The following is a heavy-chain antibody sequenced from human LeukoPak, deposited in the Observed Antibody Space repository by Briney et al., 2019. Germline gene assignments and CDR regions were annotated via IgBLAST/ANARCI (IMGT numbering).Heavy chain of an antibody. D-gene: IGHD3-10*01. J-gene: IGHJ4*02. V-gene: IGHV3-7*01. CDR1: GSTFSSYW. CDR2: IKQDGSEK. Sequence: GGSLRLSCAGSGSTFSSYWMTWVRQAPGKGLEWVANIKQDGSEKYYVDSVKGRFTISRDNAKNSLFLQMNSLGADDTAVYYCARSYSGSGSSSWGQGTLVTVSS. CDR3: ARSYSGSGSSS.